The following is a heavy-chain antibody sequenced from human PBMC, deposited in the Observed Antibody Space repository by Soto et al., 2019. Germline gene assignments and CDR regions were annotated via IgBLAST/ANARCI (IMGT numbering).Heavy chain of an antibody. D-gene: IGHD3-3*01. CDR3: ATGHRIRRITIFGVVNLNFDY. CDR1: GYTFTSYY. Sequence: RASVKVSCKASGYTFTSYYMHGVRQAPGQGLEWMGIINPSGGRTSYAQKFQGRVTMTRDTSTSTVYMELSSLRSEDTAVYYCATGHRIRRITIFGVVNLNFDYSGQRTLVTVSS. CDR2: INPSGGRT. J-gene: IGHJ4*02. V-gene: IGHV1-46*01.